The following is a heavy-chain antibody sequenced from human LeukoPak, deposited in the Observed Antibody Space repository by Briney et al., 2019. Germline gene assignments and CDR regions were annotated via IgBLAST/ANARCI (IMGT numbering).Heavy chain of an antibody. J-gene: IGHJ4*02. CDR2: IKEDGSEK. V-gene: IGHV3-7*04. CDR3: VRSRWLQLGYFDC. Sequence: GGSLRLSCAASGFTFRSYWMSWVRQAPGKGLEWVANIKEDGSEKYYVDSVKGRFTISRDNANNSLYLQMNSLRAEDTAVYYCVRSRWLQLGYFDCWGQGILVTVSS. CDR1: GFTFRSYW. D-gene: IGHD5-24*01.